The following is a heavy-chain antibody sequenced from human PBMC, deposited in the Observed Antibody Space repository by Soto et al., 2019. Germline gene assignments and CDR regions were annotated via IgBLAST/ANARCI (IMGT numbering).Heavy chain of an antibody. CDR2: IRSKAYGGTT. V-gene: IGHV3-49*04. Sequence: GGSLRLSCTASGFTFGDYAMSWVRQAPGKGLEWVGFIRSKAYGGTTEYAASVKGGFTISRDDSKSIAYMQMNSLKTEDTAVYYCTRDGAAQHTAMVKDYWGQGNLVTVSS. D-gene: IGHD5-18*01. CDR1: GFTFGDYA. CDR3: TRDGAAQHTAMVKDY. J-gene: IGHJ4*02.